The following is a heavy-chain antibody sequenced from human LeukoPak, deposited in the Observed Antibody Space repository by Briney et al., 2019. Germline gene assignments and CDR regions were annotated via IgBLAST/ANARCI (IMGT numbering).Heavy chain of an antibody. Sequence: GGSLRLSCAASGFTFNSFGMSWVRQAPGKGLEWLSYISSSSSTIYYADSVRGRFTISRDNAKNSLYLQINSLRADDTAVYYCARGHSSGWYDQYYFDHWGQGTPVTVSS. D-gene: IGHD6-19*01. CDR2: ISSSSSTI. V-gene: IGHV3-48*04. J-gene: IGHJ4*02. CDR1: GFTFNSFG. CDR3: ARGHSSGWYDQYYFDH.